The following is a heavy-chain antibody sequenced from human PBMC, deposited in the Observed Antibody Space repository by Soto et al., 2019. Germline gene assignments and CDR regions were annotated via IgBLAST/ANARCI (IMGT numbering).Heavy chain of an antibody. J-gene: IGHJ4*02. Sequence: QVQLQESGPGLVKPSETLSLTCTVSGCSISAYYWSWIRQPPGKGLEWIGRIYYTGSTNYNSSLGSRVTISVDTSRVHFSLRLSSVTAADTAVYYCARTLVTGYSDSWGQGALVTVSS. D-gene: IGHD3-9*01. CDR1: GCSISAYY. CDR3: ARTLVTGYSDS. CDR2: IYYTGST. V-gene: IGHV4-59*01.